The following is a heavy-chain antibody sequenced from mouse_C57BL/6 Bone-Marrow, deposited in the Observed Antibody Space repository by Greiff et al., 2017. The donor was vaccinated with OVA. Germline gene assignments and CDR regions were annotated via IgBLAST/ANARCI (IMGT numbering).Heavy chain of an antibody. V-gene: IGHV5-9*01. D-gene: IGHD1-1*01. CDR3: ARHGHYYGSYYFDD. J-gene: IGHJ2*01. CDR1: GFTFSSYT. Sequence: EVKLVESGGGLVKPGGSLKLSCAASGFTFSSYTMSWVRQTPEKRLEWVATISGGGGNTYYPDSVKGRFTISRDNAKNTLYLQMSSPRSEDTALYYCARHGHYYGSYYFDDWGQGTTLTVSS. CDR2: ISGGGGNT.